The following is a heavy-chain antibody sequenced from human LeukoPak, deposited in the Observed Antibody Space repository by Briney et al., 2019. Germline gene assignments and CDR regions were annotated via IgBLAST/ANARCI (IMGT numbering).Heavy chain of an antibody. Sequence: SETLSLTCTVSGDSISSWYWSWIRQPPGKGLEWIGYIYHSGSTYYNPSLKSRVTISVDRSKNQFSLKLSSVTAADTAVYYCARKWVSIFGVVPRDPYYYYYMDVWGKGTTVTVSS. CDR2: IYHSGST. V-gene: IGHV4-59*12. J-gene: IGHJ6*03. CDR3: ARKWVSIFGVVPRDPYYYYYMDV. CDR1: GDSISSWY. D-gene: IGHD3-3*01.